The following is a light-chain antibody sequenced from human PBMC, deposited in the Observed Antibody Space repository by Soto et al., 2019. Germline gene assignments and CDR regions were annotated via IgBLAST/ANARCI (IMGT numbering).Light chain of an antibody. CDR1: QSVSNY. V-gene: IGKV3-11*01. CDR3: QQRGDRPRT. J-gene: IGKJ2*01. Sequence: EIVLTQSPAALSLSPGERATLSCRASQSVSNYLAWYQQRPGRAPRLLTYDASHRATGIPARFSGSGSGTDFTLTINSLEPEDFAVYYCQQRGDRPRTFGQGTKLEIK. CDR2: DAS.